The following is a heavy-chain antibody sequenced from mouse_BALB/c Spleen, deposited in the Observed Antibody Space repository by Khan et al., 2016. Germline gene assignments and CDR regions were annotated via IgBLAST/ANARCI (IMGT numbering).Heavy chain of an antibody. CDR2: ISYSGST. CDR1: GDSITSGY. V-gene: IGHV3-8*02. CDR3: ATGYDFDWDYYAMDY. D-gene: IGHD2-4*01. J-gene: IGHJ4*01. Sequence: EVQLQESGPSLVKPSQTLSLTCSVTGDSITSGYWNWIRKFSGNKLEYLGYISYSGSTYYNPSLKNRVSITRDTSKNQFYLQLNSVTTKDTATYYCATGYDFDWDYYAMDYWGQGTSVTVSS.